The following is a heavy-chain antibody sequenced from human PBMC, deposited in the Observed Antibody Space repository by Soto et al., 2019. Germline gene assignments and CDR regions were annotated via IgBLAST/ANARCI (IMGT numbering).Heavy chain of an antibody. V-gene: IGHV1-18*04. CDR1: AYTFTIHG. Sequence: VKVGCTAYAYTFTIHGFSSVRHSPGQGLEWMGWISSNTGYTNYAQKLQDRVTMSTDTSTGTAYMELRSLRSDDTAVYYCEWDLGLHNGYYYGIDVWGQGTTVTDSS. D-gene: IGHD5-12*01. CDR3: EWDLGLHNGYYYGIDV. J-gene: IGHJ6*01. CDR2: ISSNTGYT.